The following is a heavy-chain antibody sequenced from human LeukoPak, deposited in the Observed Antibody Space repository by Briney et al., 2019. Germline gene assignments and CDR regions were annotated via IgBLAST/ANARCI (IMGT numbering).Heavy chain of an antibody. J-gene: IGHJ4*02. CDR2: IYYSGST. CDR1: GGSISSSSYY. V-gene: IGHV4-39*01. CDR3: ARPVSFSYGSYYFDY. Sequence: PSETLSLTCTVSGGSISSSSYYWGWIRQPPGKGLEWIGRIYYSGSTYYNPSLKSRVTISVDTSKNQFSLKLSSVTAADTAVYYCARPVSFSYGSYYFDYWGQGTLVTVSS. D-gene: IGHD5-18*01.